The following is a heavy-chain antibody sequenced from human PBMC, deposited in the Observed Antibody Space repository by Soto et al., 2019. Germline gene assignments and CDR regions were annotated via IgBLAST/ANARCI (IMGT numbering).Heavy chain of an antibody. CDR3: ATRSPAFDV. CDR1: GYTFTSYG. CDR2: ITTDKGKT. Sequence: ASVKVSCKTSGYTFTSYGISWVRQAPGQGLEWMGWITTDKGKTTYAQKFQGRVTMTTDTSTSTTYMELRSLRSDDTAIYYCATRSPAFDVWGQGTLVTVSS. V-gene: IGHV1-18*01. J-gene: IGHJ4*02.